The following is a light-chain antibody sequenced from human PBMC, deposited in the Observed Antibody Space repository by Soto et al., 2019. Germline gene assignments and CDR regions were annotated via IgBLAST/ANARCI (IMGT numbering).Light chain of an antibody. CDR2: EVS. V-gene: IGLV2-8*01. J-gene: IGLJ1*01. CDR1: SSDVGGYNY. Sequence: QSVLTQPPSASGSPGQSVTISCTGTSSDVGGYNYVSWYQQHPGKAPKLMIYEVSKRPSGVPDRFSGSKSGNTASLTVSGLQAEDEADYYCSSYAGSNNPGVFGTGTKVT. CDR3: SSYAGSNNPGV.